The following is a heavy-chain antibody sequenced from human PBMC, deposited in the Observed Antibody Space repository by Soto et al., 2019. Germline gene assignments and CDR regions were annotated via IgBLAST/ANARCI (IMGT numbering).Heavy chain of an antibody. Sequence: PGGSLRLSCAASGFTFSSYGMTWVRQAPGKGLEWVSFSSATGAGTYYADSVKGRFTISRDNSKNTLYLQMTSLRADDTAVYYCAKDRRAGGNYGFYSDFWGQGALVTAS. J-gene: IGHJ4*02. CDR3: AKDRRAGGNYGFYSDF. CDR2: SSATGAGT. D-gene: IGHD1-7*01. CDR1: GFTFSSYG. V-gene: IGHV3-23*01.